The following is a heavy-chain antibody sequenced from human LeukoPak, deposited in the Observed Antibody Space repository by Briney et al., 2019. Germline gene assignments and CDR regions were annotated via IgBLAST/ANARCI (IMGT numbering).Heavy chain of an antibody. CDR3: ARDFVAGRLPFYY. Sequence: GGSLRLSCAASGVTFSSYSMNWVRQAPGKGLEWVSSISSSSSYIYYANSVKGRFTISTDNAKNSLYLQMNSLRAEDTAVYYCARDFVAGRLPFYYWGQGTLVTVSS. CDR2: ISSSSSYI. J-gene: IGHJ4*02. D-gene: IGHD6-19*01. CDR1: GVTFSSYS. V-gene: IGHV3-21*01.